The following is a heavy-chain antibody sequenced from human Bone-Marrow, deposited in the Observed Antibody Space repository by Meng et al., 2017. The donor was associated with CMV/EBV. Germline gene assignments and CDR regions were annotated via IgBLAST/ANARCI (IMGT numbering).Heavy chain of an antibody. D-gene: IGHD3-22*01. CDR2: TYYRSKWYN. CDR3: ARDRRDYYDIGYAFDI. V-gene: IGHV6-1*01. J-gene: IGHJ3*02. CDR1: GDSVSSNSAA. Sequence: LRLSCAISGDSVSSNSAAWNWIRQSPSRGLEWLGRTYYRSKWYNDYAVSVKSRITINPDTSKNQFSLQLNSVTPEDTAVYYCARDRRDYYDIGYAFDIWGQGTMVTVSS.